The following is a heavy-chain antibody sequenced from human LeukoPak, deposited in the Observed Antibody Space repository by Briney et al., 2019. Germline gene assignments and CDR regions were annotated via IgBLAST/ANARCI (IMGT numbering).Heavy chain of an antibody. V-gene: IGHV3-21*01. J-gene: IGHJ4*02. D-gene: IGHD3-9*01. Sequence: PGGSLRLSCAASGFIFKSYWMSWVRQAPGKGLEWVSSISSSSSYIYYADSVKGRFTISRDNAKNSLYLQMSSLTPEDTAVYYCARNYDVLTGYPYYFDHWGQGILVTVSS. CDR1: GFIFKSYW. CDR3: ARNYDVLTGYPYYFDH. CDR2: ISSSSSYI.